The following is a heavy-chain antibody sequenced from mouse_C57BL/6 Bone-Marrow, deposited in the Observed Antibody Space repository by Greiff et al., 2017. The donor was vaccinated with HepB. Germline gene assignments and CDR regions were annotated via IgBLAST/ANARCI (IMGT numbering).Heavy chain of an antibody. CDR1: GFSLTSYG. CDR3: ATTTGYAMDY. V-gene: IGHV2-4*01. Sequence: VQVVESGPGLVQPSQSLSITCTVSGFSLTSYGVHWVRQPPGKGLEWLGVIWSGGSTDYNAAFISRLSISKDNSKSQVFFKMNSLQADDTAIYYCATTTGYAMDYWGQGTSVTVSS. CDR2: IWSGGST. D-gene: IGHD1-1*01. J-gene: IGHJ4*01.